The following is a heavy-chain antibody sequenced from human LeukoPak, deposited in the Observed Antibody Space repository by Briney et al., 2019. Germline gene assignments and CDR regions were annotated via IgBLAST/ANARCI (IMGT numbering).Heavy chain of an antibody. V-gene: IGHV4-59*01. D-gene: IGHD3-16*01. CDR2: IFHSGAT. CDR3: ARDASLGPFDS. CDR1: GGSISSYY. J-gene: IGHJ4*02. Sequence: SETLSLTCTISGGSISSYYWCWIRQPPGKGLEWTGYIFHSGATNYSPSLKSRVTMSVDTSKNQFSLRLRSVTAADTAVYYCARDASLGPFDSWGQGIQVTVSS.